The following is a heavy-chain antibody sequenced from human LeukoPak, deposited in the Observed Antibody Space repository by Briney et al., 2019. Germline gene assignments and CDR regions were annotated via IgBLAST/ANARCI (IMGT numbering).Heavy chain of an antibody. CDR1: GYTFTGYY. CDR2: INPNSGGT. D-gene: IGHD6-19*01. Sequence: ASVKVSCKASGYTFTGYYMHWVRQAPGQGLEWMGWINPNSGGTNYAQKFQGRVTMTRDTSISTAYMELSRLRSDDTAVYYCAYVTAVAGTYDYWGQGTLVTVSS. CDR3: AYVTAVAGTYDY. J-gene: IGHJ4*02. V-gene: IGHV1-2*02.